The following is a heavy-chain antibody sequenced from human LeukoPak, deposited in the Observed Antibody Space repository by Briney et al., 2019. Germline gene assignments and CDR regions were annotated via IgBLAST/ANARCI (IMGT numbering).Heavy chain of an antibody. CDR2: FSWNSGAI. D-gene: IGHD2-15*01. V-gene: IGHV3-9*01. CDR1: GLTFDDYA. Sequence: PGGSLRLSCAASGLTFDDYALHWVRQAPGKGPEWVSGFSWNSGAIGYADSVKGRFTISRDNAKSSLYLQMSSLRAEDTALYFCARRYCSGGSCYYFDYWGQGTLVTVSS. J-gene: IGHJ4*02. CDR3: ARRYCSGGSCYYFDY.